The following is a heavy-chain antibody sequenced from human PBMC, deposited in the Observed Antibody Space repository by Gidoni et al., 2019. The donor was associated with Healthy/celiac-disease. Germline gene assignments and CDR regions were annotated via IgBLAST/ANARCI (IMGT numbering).Heavy chain of an antibody. CDR1: GFTFSSYE. D-gene: IGHD3-22*01. CDR3: ARWNYDSSGYYFDY. J-gene: IGHJ4*02. Sequence: EVQLVESGGGLVQPGGSLRLSCAASGFTFSSYEMNWVRQAPGKGLEWVSYISSSGSTIYYADSVKGRFTISRDNAKNSLYLQMNSLRAEDTAVYYCARWNYDSSGYYFDYWGQGTLVTVSS. V-gene: IGHV3-48*03. CDR2: ISSSGSTI.